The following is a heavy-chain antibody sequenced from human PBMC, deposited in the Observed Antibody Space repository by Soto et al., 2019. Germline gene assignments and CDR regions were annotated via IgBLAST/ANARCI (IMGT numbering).Heavy chain of an antibody. CDR2: INSGSTTV. CDR3: TSSASPDAY. J-gene: IGHJ4*02. Sequence: EVQLVESGGGLVQPGGSLRLSCVASGFDFNSYSMNWVRQAPGKGLEWISYINSGSTTVFYADSVKGRFTISRDNAKNSLDLQMNSLRAEDTAVYYCTSSASPDAYWGQGTLVTVSS. CDR1: GFDFNSYS. D-gene: IGHD1-26*01. V-gene: IGHV3-48*01.